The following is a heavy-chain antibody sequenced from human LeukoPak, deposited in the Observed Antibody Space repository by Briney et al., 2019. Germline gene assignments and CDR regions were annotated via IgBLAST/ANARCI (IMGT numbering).Heavy chain of an antibody. D-gene: IGHD6-19*01. J-gene: IGHJ6*03. CDR3: ARDGSSGWQAYHYYYMDV. Sequence: GGSLRLSCAASGFTFSDYYMSWIRQTPGKGLEWVSYISSSGSTIYYADSVKGRFTISRDNAKNSLYLQMNSLRAEDTAVYYCARDGSSGWQAYHYYYMDVWGKGTTVTVSS. CDR2: ISSSGSTI. CDR1: GFTFSDYY. V-gene: IGHV3-11*04.